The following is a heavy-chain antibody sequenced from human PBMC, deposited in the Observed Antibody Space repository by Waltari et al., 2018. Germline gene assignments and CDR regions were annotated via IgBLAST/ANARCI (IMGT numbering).Heavy chain of an antibody. V-gene: IGHV1-3*01. Sequence: QVQLVQSGAEVKKPGASVKVSCKASGYTFTKYAMHWVRQAPGQGLECMGWINAGNGKTEYSHKFHGRVTIIRDTSASTAYMELSSLTSEDTAVYYCARSDYSLPYTFFYFDYWGQGTLVTVSS. D-gene: IGHD4-4*01. CDR2: INAGNGKT. CDR1: GYTFTKYA. CDR3: ARSDYSLPYTFFYFDY. J-gene: IGHJ4*02.